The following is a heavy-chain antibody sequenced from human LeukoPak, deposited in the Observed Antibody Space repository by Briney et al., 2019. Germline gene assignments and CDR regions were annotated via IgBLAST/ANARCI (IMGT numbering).Heavy chain of an antibody. CDR2: INNDGSSI. CDR3: ARRGSSGYFYFDY. Sequence: PGGSLRLACAASGFTFKRDWMNWVRQAPGKGLVWVSRINNDGSSIKYVDSVKGRFTISRDNAKNSLYLQMNSLRAEDTAVYYCARRGSSGYFYFDYWGQGTLVTVSS. D-gene: IGHD3-22*01. J-gene: IGHJ4*02. CDR1: GFTFKRDW. V-gene: IGHV3-74*03.